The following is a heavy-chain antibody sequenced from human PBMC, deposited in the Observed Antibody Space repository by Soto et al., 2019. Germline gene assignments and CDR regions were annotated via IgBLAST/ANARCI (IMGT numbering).Heavy chain of an antibody. CDR1: GFTFSSYG. D-gene: IGHD2-2*01. J-gene: IGHJ5*02. CDR2: IAYDGSNK. V-gene: IGHV3-30*18. Sequence: QVQLVESGGGVVQPGRSLRLSCVASGFTFSSYGMHWVRQAPGKGLEWVAVIAYDGSNKYYADSVKGRFTISRDNSKNTLFLQMNSLRAEDTAVYYCAKDNXVSPSXYRLYNWFDPWGQGTLVTVSS. CDR3: AKDNXVSPSXYRLYNWFDP.